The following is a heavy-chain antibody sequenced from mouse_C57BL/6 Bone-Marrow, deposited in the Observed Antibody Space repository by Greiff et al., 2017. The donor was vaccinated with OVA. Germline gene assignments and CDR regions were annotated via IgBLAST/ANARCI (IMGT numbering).Heavy chain of an antibody. V-gene: IGHV5-6*01. CDR3: AREWAYYYGSSLAWFAY. CDR2: ISSGGSYT. J-gene: IGHJ3*01. D-gene: IGHD1-1*01. CDR1: GFTFSSYG. Sequence: VQRVESGGDLVKPGGSLKLSCAASGFTFSSYGMSWVRQTPDKRLEWVATISSGGSYTYYPDSVKGRFTISRDNAKNTLYLQMSSLKSEDTAMYYCAREWAYYYGSSLAWFAYWGQGTLVTVSA.